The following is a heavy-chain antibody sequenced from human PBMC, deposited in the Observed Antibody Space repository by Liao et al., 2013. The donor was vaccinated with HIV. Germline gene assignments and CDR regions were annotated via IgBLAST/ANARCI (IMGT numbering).Heavy chain of an antibody. D-gene: IGHD3-16*01. V-gene: IGHV4-4*07. CDR1: DGSISNYY. J-gene: IGHJ4*02. Sequence: QVQLQESGPRLVKSSETLSLTCTVSDGSISNYYWSWIRQPAGKGLEWIGRFHSRGTTNYNSSLKSRVTMSVDTSRNQVSLKLTSVTAADTAIYYCARDVWGHYRFDYWGQGTLVTVSS. CDR3: ARDVWGHYRFDY. CDR2: FHSRGTT.